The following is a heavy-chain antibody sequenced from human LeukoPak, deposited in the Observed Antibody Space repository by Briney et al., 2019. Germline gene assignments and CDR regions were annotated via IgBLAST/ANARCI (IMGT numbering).Heavy chain of an antibody. Sequence: GGSLRLSCAVSGLTFNNFAMSWVRQAPGKGLEWVSCIEDGGHTYYADSVEGRFTISRDNSKNTLYLQLSSLRAEDTAIYYCAKDFLRDTPKTTFLDDWGQGTLVTVSP. CDR2: IEDGGHT. CDR3: AKDFLRDTPKTTFLDD. D-gene: IGHD4-17*01. J-gene: IGHJ4*02. V-gene: IGHV3-23*01. CDR1: GLTFNNFA.